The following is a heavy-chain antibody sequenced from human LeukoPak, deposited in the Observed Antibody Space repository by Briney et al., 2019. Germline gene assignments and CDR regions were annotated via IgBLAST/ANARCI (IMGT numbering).Heavy chain of an antibody. CDR1: GYTFSTYD. CDR2: MNPKSGNT. Sequence: ASVKVSCMASGYTFSTYDINWVRQATGQGLEWMGWMNPKSGNTGYAQKFQGRVTFTRDTSISTAYMELSGLRSEDTAIYYCAREGKSSRGFGALNYYMDVWGKGTTVTVSS. CDR3: AREGKSSRGFGALNYYMDV. D-gene: IGHD3-16*01. J-gene: IGHJ6*03. V-gene: IGHV1-8*03.